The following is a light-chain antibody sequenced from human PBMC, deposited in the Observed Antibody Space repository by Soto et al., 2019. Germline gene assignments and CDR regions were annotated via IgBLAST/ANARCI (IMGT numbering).Light chain of an antibody. J-gene: IGKJ1*01. CDR2: KAS. CDR3: QQYNSYSRT. V-gene: IGKV1-5*03. Sequence: DIQMTQSPSTLSASVGDIVTVTCRASQSISSWLAWYQQKPGKAPKLLIYKASSLESGVPSRFSGSGSGTEFTLTISSLQPDHFATYYCQQYNSYSRTFGQGTKVEIK. CDR1: QSISSW.